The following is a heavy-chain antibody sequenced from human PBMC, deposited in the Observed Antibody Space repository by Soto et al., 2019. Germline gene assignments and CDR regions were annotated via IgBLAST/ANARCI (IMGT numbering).Heavy chain of an antibody. CDR1: GGSINSGDYY. D-gene: IGHD5-12*01. Sequence: PSETLSLTCSVSGGSINSGDYYWSWIRQSPGKGLEWIGYIYYSGSTYYNPSLKSRSTISIGTSKNQFFLDVDSVTAADTAVYYCARLYTGYEAFDYWGQGTLVTVSS. V-gene: IGHV4-30-4*01. J-gene: IGHJ4*02. CDR3: ARLYTGYEAFDY. CDR2: IYYSGST.